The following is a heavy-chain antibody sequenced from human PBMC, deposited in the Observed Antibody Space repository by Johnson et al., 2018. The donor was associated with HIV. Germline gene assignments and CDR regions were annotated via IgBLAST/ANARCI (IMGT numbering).Heavy chain of an antibody. CDR3: AKDNGIAGTSGDAFDI. CDR2: ISWNSGSI. CDR1: GFTFDDYA. D-gene: IGHD6-13*01. Sequence: VQVVESGGGLVQPGRSLRLSCTASGFTFDDYAMHWVRLAPGKGLEWVSGISWNSGSIAYADSVKGRFTTSRDKAKNSLYLQVQSLRAEDTALYLCAKDNGIAGTSGDAFDIWGQGTMVTVSS. J-gene: IGHJ3*02. V-gene: IGHV3-9*01.